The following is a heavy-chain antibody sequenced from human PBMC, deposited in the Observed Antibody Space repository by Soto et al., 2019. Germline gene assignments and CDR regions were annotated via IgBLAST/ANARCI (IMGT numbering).Heavy chain of an antibody. Sequence: EVQLLDSGGGLVQPGGSLRLSCAASGFTFSNYAMTWVRQGPGKGLEWVSGISGSGGRSYYADSVKGRFTISRDNSKNTLDLQMNSLRAEDTAVYYCAKAYFVWSSEQPYYFDYWGQGTLVTVSS. D-gene: IGHD3-16*01. CDR2: ISGSGGRS. CDR1: GFTFSNYA. CDR3: AKAYFVWSSEQPYYFDY. J-gene: IGHJ4*02. V-gene: IGHV3-23*01.